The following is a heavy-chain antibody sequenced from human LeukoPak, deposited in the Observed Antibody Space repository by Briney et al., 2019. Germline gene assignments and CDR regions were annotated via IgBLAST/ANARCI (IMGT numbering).Heavy chain of an antibody. CDR1: GRSFSGYY. CDR2: INHSGST. D-gene: IGHD2-2*01. J-gene: IGHJ3*02. V-gene: IGHV4-34*01. CDR3: ARRSKKPRNDAFDI. Sequence: SETLSLTCAVYGRSFSGYYWSWIRQPPGKGLEWIGEINHSGSTNYNPSLKSRVTISVDTSKNQFSLKLSSVTAADTAVYYCARRSKKPRNDAFDIWGQGTMVTVSS.